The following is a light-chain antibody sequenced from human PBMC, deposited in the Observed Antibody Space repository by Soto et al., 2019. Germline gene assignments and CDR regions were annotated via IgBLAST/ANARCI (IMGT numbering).Light chain of an antibody. CDR3: QQYNNWWT. J-gene: IGKJ1*01. CDR2: GAS. CDR1: QSVSSS. V-gene: IGKV3-15*01. Sequence: EIVMTQSPATLSVSPGERATLSCRASQSVSSSLAWYQKKPGQAPRLLIYGASTRAPGIPDRISGSGSGTEFTLTISSLQSEDFAVYYCQQYNNWWTFGQGTRVEIK.